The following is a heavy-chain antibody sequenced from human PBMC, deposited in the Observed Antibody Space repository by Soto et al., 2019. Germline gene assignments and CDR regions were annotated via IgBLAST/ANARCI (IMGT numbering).Heavy chain of an antibody. CDR2: IKQDGSEK. D-gene: IGHD5-12*01. Sequence: GSLRLSCAASGFTFSSYWMSWVRQAPGKGLEWVANIKQDGSEKYYVDSVKGRFTISRDNAKNSLYLQMNSLRAEDTAVYYCARDPDSGYDLQVFDYWGQGTLVTVSS. CDR1: GFTFSSYW. V-gene: IGHV3-7*01. CDR3: ARDPDSGYDLQVFDY. J-gene: IGHJ4*02.